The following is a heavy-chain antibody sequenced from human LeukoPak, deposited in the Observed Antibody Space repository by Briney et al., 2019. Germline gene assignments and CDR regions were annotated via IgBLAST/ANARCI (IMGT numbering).Heavy chain of an antibody. V-gene: IGHV4-39*01. Sequence: SETLSLTCTVSGGSISSSSYYWGWIRQPPGKGLEWIGSIYYSGSTYYNPSLKSRVTISVDTSKNQFSLKLSSVTAADTAVYYCARPGGSYDGYFDYWGQGTLVTVSP. CDR1: GGSISSSSYY. CDR3: ARPGGSYDGYFDY. J-gene: IGHJ4*02. D-gene: IGHD1-26*01. CDR2: IYYSGST.